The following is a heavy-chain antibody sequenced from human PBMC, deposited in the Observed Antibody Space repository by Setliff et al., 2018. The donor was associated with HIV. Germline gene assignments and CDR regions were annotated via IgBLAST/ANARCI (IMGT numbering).Heavy chain of an antibody. CDR1: GFTFSSYE. CDR2: ISGSGVGT. J-gene: IGHJ3*02. D-gene: IGHD3-22*01. Sequence: HPGGSLRLSCAASGFTFSSYEMDWVRQAPGKGLEWVSGISGSGVGTYYRDSVKGRFTISRDNSNNTLFLQMDSLRAEDTAMYYCAKVGDSSGYHDAFDIWGQGTMVTVSS. V-gene: IGHV3-23*01. CDR3: AKVGDSSGYHDAFDI.